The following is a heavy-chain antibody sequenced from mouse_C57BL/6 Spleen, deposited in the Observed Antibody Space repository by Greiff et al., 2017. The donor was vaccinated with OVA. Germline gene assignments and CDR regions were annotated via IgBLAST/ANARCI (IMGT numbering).Heavy chain of an antibody. J-gene: IGHJ2*01. V-gene: IGHV1-82*01. CDR1: GYAFSSSW. CDR3: ARQLRLQGDY. D-gene: IGHD3-2*02. CDR2: IYPGDGDT. Sequence: VQGVESGPELVKPGASVKISCKASGYAFSSSWMNWVKQRPGKGLEWIGRIYPGDGDTNYNGKFKGKATLTADKSSSTAYMQLSSLTSEDSAVYFCARQLRLQGDYWGQGTTLTVSS.